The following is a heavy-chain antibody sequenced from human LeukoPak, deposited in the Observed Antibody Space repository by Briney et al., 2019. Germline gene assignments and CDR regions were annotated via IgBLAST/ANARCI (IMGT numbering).Heavy chain of an antibody. J-gene: IGHJ4*02. CDR3: ARGGMASPDY. D-gene: IGHD3-16*01. CDR2: ISYDGSNK. CDR1: GFTFSSYG. Sequence: HPGGSLRLSCAASGFTFSSYGMHWVRQAPGKGLGWVAVISYDGSNKYYADSVKGRFTISRDNAKNSVYLQMNSLRGEDTAVYYCARGGMASPDYWGQGTLVAVSS. V-gene: IGHV3-30*03.